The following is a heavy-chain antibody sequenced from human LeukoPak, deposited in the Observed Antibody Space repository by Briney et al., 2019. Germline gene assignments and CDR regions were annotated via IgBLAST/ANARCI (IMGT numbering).Heavy chain of an antibody. D-gene: IGHD6-19*01. CDR1: GGSFSGYY. V-gene: IGHV4-34*01. CDR3: ARGSSGWYVDY. Sequence: SETLSLTCAVYGGSFSGYYWSWIRQPPGRGLEWIGEINHSGSTNYNPSLKSRVTISVDTSKNQFSLELSSVTAADTAVYYCARGSSGWYVDYWGQGTLVTVSS. J-gene: IGHJ4*02. CDR2: INHSGST.